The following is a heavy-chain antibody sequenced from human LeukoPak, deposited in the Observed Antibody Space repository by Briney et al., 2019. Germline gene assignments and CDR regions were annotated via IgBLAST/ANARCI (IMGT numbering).Heavy chain of an antibody. CDR2: ISAYNGNT. J-gene: IGHJ3*02. V-gene: IGHV1-18*01. CDR1: GYTFTSYG. D-gene: IGHD3-3*01. Sequence: ASVKVSCKASGYTFTSYGISWVRQAPGQGLEWMGWISAYNGNTNYAQKLQGRVTMTTDTSTSTAYMELRSLRSDDTAVYYCARVNPNYDFWSGPPDDAFDIWGQGTMVAVSS. CDR3: ARVNPNYDFWSGPPDDAFDI.